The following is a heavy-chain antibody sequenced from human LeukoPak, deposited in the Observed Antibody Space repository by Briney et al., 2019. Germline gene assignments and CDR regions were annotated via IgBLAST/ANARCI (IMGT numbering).Heavy chain of an antibody. CDR1: GYTFTGYY. J-gene: IGHJ1*01. CDR3: ASSTLGELSLAEYFQH. Sequence: ASVKVSCKASGYTFTGYYMHWVRQAPGQGLEWMGWINPNSGGTNYEQKFQGRVTMTRDTSISTAYMELSRLRSDDTAVYYCASSTLGELSLAEYFQHWGQGTLVTVSP. D-gene: IGHD3-10*01. V-gene: IGHV1-2*02. CDR2: INPNSGGT.